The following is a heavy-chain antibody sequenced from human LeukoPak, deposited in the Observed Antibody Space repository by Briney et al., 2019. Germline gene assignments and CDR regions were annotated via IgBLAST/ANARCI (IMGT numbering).Heavy chain of an antibody. CDR1: GFTFSSYA. CDR2: ISGSGGST. V-gene: IGHV3-23*01. D-gene: IGHD2-2*01. J-gene: IGHJ4*02. CDR3: AKDRKGYCSSTSCFWYFDY. Sequence: VGSLRLSCAASGFTFSSYAMSWVRQAPGKGLEWVSAISGSGGSTYYADSVKGRFTISRDNSKNTLYLQMNSLRAEDTAVYYCAKDRKGYCSSTSCFWYFDYWGQGTLVTVSS.